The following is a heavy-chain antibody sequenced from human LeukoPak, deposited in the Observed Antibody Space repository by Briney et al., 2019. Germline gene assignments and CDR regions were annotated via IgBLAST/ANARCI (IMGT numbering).Heavy chain of an antibody. D-gene: IGHD2-21*01. J-gene: IGHJ6*03. CDR3: ASASSSPCGDDCYSVYRYMDV. Sequence: PGGSLRLSCAASGFTFSTYSLYWVRQAPGKGLEWVAVISYDGTNQYYTDSVKGRFTISRDNSKNTLYLQMNSLRTEDTAVYYCASASSSPCGDDCYSVYRYMDVWGKGTTVTVSS. V-gene: IGHV3-30*04. CDR1: GFTFSTYS. CDR2: ISYDGTNQ.